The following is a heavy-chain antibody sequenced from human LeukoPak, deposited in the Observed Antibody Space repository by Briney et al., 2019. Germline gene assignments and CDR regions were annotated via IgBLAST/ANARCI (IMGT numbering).Heavy chain of an antibody. J-gene: IGHJ4*02. D-gene: IGHD6-13*01. Sequence: SETLSLTCTVSGGSISSYYWSWIRQPPGKGLEWIGYIYYSGSTNYNPSLKSRVTISVDTSKNQFSLKLISVTAADTAVYYCARVGAPYSSSWYFSLWGQGTLVTVSS. CDR2: IYYSGST. CDR3: ARVGAPYSSSWYFSL. CDR1: GGSISSYY. V-gene: IGHV4-59*01.